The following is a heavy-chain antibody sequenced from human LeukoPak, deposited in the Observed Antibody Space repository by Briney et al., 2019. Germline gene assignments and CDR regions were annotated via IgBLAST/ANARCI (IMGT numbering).Heavy chain of an antibody. CDR2: IYYIGST. CDR3: ARVSAMVTIFDL. V-gene: IGHV4-59*01. CDR1: GGSISSYY. D-gene: IGHD5-18*01. J-gene: IGHJ4*02. Sequence: SETLSLTCTVSGGSISSYYWSWIRQPPGKGLEWIGYIYYIGSTNYNPSLKSRVTISVDTSNNQFALKLNSVTAADTAVYYCARVSAMVTIFDLWGQGTLVTVSS.